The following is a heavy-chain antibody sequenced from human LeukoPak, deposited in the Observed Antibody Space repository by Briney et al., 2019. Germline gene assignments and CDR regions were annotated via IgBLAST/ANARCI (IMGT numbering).Heavy chain of an antibody. V-gene: IGHV3-23*01. D-gene: IGHD2-2*01. J-gene: IGHJ5*02. Sequence: PGGSLRLSCAASGFTFSSYAMSWVRQAPGKGLEWVSAISGSGGSTYYADSVKGRFTISRDNSKNTLYLQMNSLRAEDTAVYYCAKDHIGGYCSSTSCTNWFDPWGQGTLVTVSS. CDR1: GFTFSSYA. CDR2: ISGSGGST. CDR3: AKDHIGGYCSSTSCTNWFDP.